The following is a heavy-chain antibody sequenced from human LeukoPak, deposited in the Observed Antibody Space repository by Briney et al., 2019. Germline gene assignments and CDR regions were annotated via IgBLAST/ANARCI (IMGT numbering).Heavy chain of an antibody. CDR3: ARARYYYYYYMDV. CDR1: GYSISSGYY. Sequence: PSETLSLTCTVSGYSISSGYYWGWIRQPPGKGLEWIGSIYHSGSTYYNPSLKSRVTISVDTSKNQFSLKLSSVTAADTAVYYCARARYYYYYYMDVWGKGTTVTVSS. CDR2: IYHSGST. D-gene: IGHD1-14*01. V-gene: IGHV4-38-2*02. J-gene: IGHJ6*03.